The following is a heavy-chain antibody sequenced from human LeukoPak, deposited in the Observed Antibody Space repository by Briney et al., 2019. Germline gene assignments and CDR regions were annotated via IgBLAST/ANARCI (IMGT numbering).Heavy chain of an antibody. CDR3: ARDIRETYYYDMEDHGDAFDI. V-gene: IGHV4-61*02. CDR2: IYTSGST. D-gene: IGHD3-22*01. J-gene: IGHJ3*02. CDR1: GGSISSGSYY. Sequence: PSQTLSLTCTVSGGSISSGSYYWNWIRQPAGKGLEWIVRIYTSGSTNYNPSLKSRVAISVDTSKNQFSLKLSPVTAADTAVYYCARDIRETYYYDMEDHGDAFDIWGQGTMVTVSS.